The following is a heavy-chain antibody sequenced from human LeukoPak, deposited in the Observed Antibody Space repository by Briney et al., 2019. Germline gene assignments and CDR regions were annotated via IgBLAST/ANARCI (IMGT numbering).Heavy chain of an antibody. CDR1: GGSISSGGYY. CDR3: ARNSYGLYYFDY. Sequence: NPSETLSLTCTVSGGSISSGGYYWSWIRQHPGKGLEWIGYIYYSGSTYYNPSLKSRVTISVDTSKNQFSLKLSSVTAADTAVYYCARNSYGLYYFDYWGQGTLVTVSS. CDR2: IYYSGST. V-gene: IGHV4-31*03. J-gene: IGHJ4*02. D-gene: IGHD5-18*01.